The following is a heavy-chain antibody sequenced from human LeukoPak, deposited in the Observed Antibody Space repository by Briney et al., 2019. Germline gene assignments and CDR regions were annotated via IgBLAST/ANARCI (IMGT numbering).Heavy chain of an antibody. CDR3: ARDTLLFDSSGYVGDSFDY. Sequence: SVKVSCKASGGTFSSYAISWVRQAPGQGLEWMGGIIPIFGTANYAQKFQGRVTITADESTSTAYMELRSLRSDDTAVYYCARDTLLFDSSGYVGDSFDYWGQGTLVTVSS. D-gene: IGHD3-22*01. CDR1: GGTFSSYA. CDR2: IIPIFGTA. J-gene: IGHJ4*02. V-gene: IGHV1-69*01.